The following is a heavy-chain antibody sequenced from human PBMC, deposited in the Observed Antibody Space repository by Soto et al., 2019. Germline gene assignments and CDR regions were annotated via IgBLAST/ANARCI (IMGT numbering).Heavy chain of an antibody. Sequence: ASVKVSCKASGYSFTNYGIRWVRQAPGQGLEWMAIINPMGGSTNYAQEFQGRVTMTSDTSTSTVYMELSSLRFEDTALFYCARDLAAGDLWGQGTLVTVSS. CDR2: INPMGGST. J-gene: IGHJ5*02. D-gene: IGHD6-25*01. V-gene: IGHV1-46*01. CDR3: ARDLAAGDL. CDR1: GYSFTNYG.